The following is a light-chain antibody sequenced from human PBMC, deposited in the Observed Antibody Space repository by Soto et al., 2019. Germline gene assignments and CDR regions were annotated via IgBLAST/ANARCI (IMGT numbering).Light chain of an antibody. CDR3: QQLNSYPLT. V-gene: IGKV1-9*01. J-gene: IGKJ4*02. CDR1: QDISSY. CDR2: AAS. Sequence: IRMAQSPSTLSPSAADRSAIACRASQDISSYLDWYQQKPGKAPKLLIYAASSLQSGVPSRFSGSGSGTDFTLTISSLQPEDFATYYCQQLNSYPLTFGGGTKVDIK.